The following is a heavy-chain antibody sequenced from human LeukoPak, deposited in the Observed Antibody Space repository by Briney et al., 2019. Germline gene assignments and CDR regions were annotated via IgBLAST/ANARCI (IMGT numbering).Heavy chain of an antibody. Sequence: GGSLRPSCAASGFTFSSYDMLWVRQAPGKGREGVAVISYEGSNKYYADSVKGRFNISRDNSKNRLYLQMNSVRAEDTAVYYCAKNSIVVVVAATLDCWGQGTLVTVSS. J-gene: IGHJ4*02. CDR2: ISYEGSNK. CDR3: AKNSIVVVVAATLDC. D-gene: IGHD2-15*01. V-gene: IGHV3-30*18. CDR1: GFTFSSYD.